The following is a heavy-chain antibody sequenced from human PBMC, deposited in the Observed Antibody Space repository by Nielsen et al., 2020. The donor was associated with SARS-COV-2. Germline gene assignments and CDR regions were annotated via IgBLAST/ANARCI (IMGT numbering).Heavy chain of an antibody. CDR2: ISSSGSTI. D-gene: IGHD3-22*01. CDR1: GFTFSDYY. Sequence: GESLKISCAASGFTFSDYYMSWIRQAPGKGLEWVSYISSSGSTIYYADSVKGRFTISRDNAKNSLYLQMNSLRAEDTAVYYCARGGRTYYYDSSVDYWGQGTLVTVSS. CDR3: ARGGRTYYYDSSVDY. V-gene: IGHV3-11*01. J-gene: IGHJ4*02.